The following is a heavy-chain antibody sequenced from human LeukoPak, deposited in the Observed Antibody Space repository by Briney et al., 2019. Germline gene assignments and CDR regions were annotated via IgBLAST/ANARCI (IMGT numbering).Heavy chain of an antibody. Sequence: PGGSLRLSCAASGITFSSYAMSWVRQAPGKGLEWVSAINSGSTTYYADSVKGRFTISRDNSKDTLYLQMNSLGADDTAVYYCAKGKTGAGTGGHNFDYWGQGTLVTVSS. D-gene: IGHD6-19*01. J-gene: IGHJ4*02. CDR3: AKGKTGAGTGGHNFDY. CDR1: GITFSSYA. V-gene: IGHV3-23*01. CDR2: INSGSTT.